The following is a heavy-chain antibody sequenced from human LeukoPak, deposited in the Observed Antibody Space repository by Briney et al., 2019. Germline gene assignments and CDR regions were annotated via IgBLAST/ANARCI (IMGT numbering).Heavy chain of an antibody. Sequence: GGSLRLSCAASGFTFSSYSMNWVRQAPGKRLEWVSSISSSSSYIYYADSVKGRFTISRDNAKNSLYLQMNSLRAEDTAVYYCATLPPVASSFDYWGQGTLVTVSS. CDR2: ISSSSSYI. V-gene: IGHV3-21*01. CDR3: ATLPPVASSFDY. CDR1: GFTFSSYS. J-gene: IGHJ4*02. D-gene: IGHD6-19*01.